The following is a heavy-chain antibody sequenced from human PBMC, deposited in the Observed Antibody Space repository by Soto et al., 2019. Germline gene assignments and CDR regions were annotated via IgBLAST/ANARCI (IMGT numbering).Heavy chain of an antibody. CDR3: AREGYSSGWYSYGMDV. D-gene: IGHD6-19*01. J-gene: IGHJ6*02. V-gene: IGHV1-2*04. Sequence: GATVKGCCKASGYTFTGYYMHWVRQAPGQGLEWMGWINPNSGGTNYAQKFQGWVTMTRDTSISTAYMELSRLRSDDTAVYYCAREGYSSGWYSYGMDVWGQGTTVTVSS. CDR2: INPNSGGT. CDR1: GYTFTGYY.